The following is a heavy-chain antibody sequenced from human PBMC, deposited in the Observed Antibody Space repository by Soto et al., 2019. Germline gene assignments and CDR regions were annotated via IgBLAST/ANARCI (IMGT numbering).Heavy chain of an antibody. CDR1: GFTFSSYA. J-gene: IGHJ4*02. V-gene: IGHV3-64*01. Sequence: EVQLVESGGGLVQPGGSLRLSCAASGFTFSSYAMHWVRQAPGKGLEYVSAINSNGGSTYYANSVKGRFTISRDNSKNTLYLQMGSLRAEDMAVYYYARGLADFDYWGQGTLVTVS. CDR2: INSNGGST. CDR3: ARGLADFDY.